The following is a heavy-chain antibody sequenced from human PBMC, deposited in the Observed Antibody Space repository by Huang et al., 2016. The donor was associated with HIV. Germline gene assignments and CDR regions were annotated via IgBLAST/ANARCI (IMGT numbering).Heavy chain of an antibody. CDR2: ISWNSGSI. Sequence: EVQLVESGGGLVQPGRSLRLSCAASGFTFDYYARPWVWKAPVKGLEWVSGISWNSGSIGYADSVKGRFTISRDNAKNSLYLQMNSLRAEDTALYYCARRGVMVRGAHFDYWGLGTLVTVSS. D-gene: IGHD3-10*01. V-gene: IGHV3-9*01. J-gene: IGHJ4*02. CDR3: ARRGVMVRGAHFDY. CDR1: GFTFDYYA.